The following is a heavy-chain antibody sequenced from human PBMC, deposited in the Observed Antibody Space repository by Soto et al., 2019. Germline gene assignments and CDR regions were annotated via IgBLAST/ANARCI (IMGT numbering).Heavy chain of an antibody. V-gene: IGHV4-4*07. J-gene: IGHJ4*02. Sequence: SETLSLTCSVSGGSINSYWWSWIRQPAGKGLEWIGRVYSSGTTDYNPSLNSRATPSVETSKNQFSLKLSSVTAADTAVYYCARDIGSYAYGEGYWGQGIQVTVSS. CDR1: GGSINSYW. CDR2: VYSSGTT. CDR3: ARDIGSYAYGEGY. D-gene: IGHD3-10*01.